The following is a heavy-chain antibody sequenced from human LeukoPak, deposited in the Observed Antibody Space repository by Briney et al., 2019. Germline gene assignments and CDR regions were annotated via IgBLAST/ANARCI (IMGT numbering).Heavy chain of an antibody. V-gene: IGHV3-23*01. CDR1: GFTFSSYA. D-gene: IGHD2-8*01. J-gene: IGHJ3*02. Sequence: GGSPRLSCAASGFTFSSYAMSWVRQAPGKGLEWVSAISGSGGSTYYADSVKGRFTISRDNAKNTLYLQMNSLRVEDAAVYYCATVGGVSGRAFDMWGQGTVVTVSS. CDR2: ISGSGGST. CDR3: ATVGGVSGRAFDM.